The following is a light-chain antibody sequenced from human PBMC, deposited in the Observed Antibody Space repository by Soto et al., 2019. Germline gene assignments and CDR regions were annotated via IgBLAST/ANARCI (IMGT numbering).Light chain of an antibody. CDR1: QSVSSN. CDR3: QQYNYWPLT. V-gene: IGKV3D-15*01. CDR2: DIS. Sequence: EIVMTQSPATLSVSPGERATLSCRASQSVSSNLAWYQQKPGQAPSLLIYDISARATGIPTRFSGSGSVTEFTLTISSLQSEDVAVYYCQQYNYWPLTLGGGTKVEIK. J-gene: IGKJ4*01.